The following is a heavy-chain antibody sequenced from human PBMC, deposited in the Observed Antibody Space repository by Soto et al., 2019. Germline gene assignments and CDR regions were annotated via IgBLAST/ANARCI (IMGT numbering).Heavy chain of an antibody. Sequence: ASVKVSCKASGYSFTSLDINWVRQTTGQGLEWMGWMQPSSGRTGYAQKFQGRVTMTRDTSINTAYMELSSLTSDDTAFYYCARGVTAGVDYWGHGTLVTVSS. CDR2: MQPSSGRT. V-gene: IGHV1-8*01. D-gene: IGHD1-26*01. J-gene: IGHJ4*01. CDR1: GYSFTSLD. CDR3: ARGVTAGVDY.